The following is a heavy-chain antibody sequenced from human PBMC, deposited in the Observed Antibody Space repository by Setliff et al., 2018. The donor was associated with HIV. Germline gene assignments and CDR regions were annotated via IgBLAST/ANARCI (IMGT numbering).Heavy chain of an antibody. Sequence: GESLKISCKGSGYSFTSNWIGWVRQMPGKVLEWMWIIHPVDSDTRYSPSFQGQVTISADKSISTAYLQWSTLKASDTAIYYCARHRHTAAGTLDSFDIWGQGTVVTVSS. V-gene: IGHV5-51*01. J-gene: IGHJ3*02. D-gene: IGHD6-13*01. CDR3: ARHRHTAAGTLDSFDI. CDR2: IHPVDSDT. CDR1: GYSFTSNW.